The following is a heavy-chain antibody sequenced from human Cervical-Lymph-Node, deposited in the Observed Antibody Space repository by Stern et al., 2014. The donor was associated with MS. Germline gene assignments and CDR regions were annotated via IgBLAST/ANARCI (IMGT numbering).Heavy chain of an antibody. V-gene: IGHV1-18*01. D-gene: IGHD1-14*01. Sequence: VPPAQSGPELNPPAASVNAPCKAPGFALTSPPISWVRQAPAQGLERMGWISAYNVNTNYAQRFQDRVNMTTDTSTSTAYMELTSLRSDDTAVYYCARHSIKGYNCFDTWGQGTLVTVSS. J-gene: IGHJ5*02. CDR1: GFALTSPP. CDR3: ARHSIKGYNCFDT. CDR2: ISAYNVNT.